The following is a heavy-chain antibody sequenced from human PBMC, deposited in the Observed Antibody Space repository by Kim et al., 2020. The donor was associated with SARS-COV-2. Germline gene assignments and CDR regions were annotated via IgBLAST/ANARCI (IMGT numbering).Heavy chain of an antibody. D-gene: IGHD5-12*01. Sequence: GGSLRLSCAASGITFSDYYMSWIRQAPGKGLEWVSYISSSGSTIYSADSVKGRFTISRDNAKNSLYLQMNSLRAEDTAVYYCATDSVYDKGSDYYYHYGMDVWGQGTTVTVSS. CDR2: ISSSGSTI. V-gene: IGHV3-11*04. J-gene: IGHJ6*02. CDR1: GITFSDYY. CDR3: ATDSVYDKGSDYYYHYGMDV.